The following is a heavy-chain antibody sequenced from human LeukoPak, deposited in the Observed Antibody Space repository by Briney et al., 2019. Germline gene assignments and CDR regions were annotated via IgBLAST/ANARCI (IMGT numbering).Heavy chain of an antibody. Sequence: GGSLRLSCTASGFTVSSNYMTWVRQAPGKGLEWVSVIYSGGSTHYAESVKGRFTISRDNSKNTLFLQMNSLRAEDTAVYYCAKRRPVSSSWYYFDYWGQRTLVTVSS. CDR2: IYSGGST. CDR3: AKRRPVSSSWYYFDY. V-gene: IGHV3-66*02. CDR1: GFTVSSNY. D-gene: IGHD6-13*01. J-gene: IGHJ4*02.